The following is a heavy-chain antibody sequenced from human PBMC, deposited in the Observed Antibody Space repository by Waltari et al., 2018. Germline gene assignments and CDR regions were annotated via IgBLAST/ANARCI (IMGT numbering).Heavy chain of an antibody. J-gene: IGHJ4*02. CDR2: IYTSGST. CDR1: GFSVTSAY. V-gene: IGHV3-53*01. CDR3: ARDRKYYSSGWSVIFDY. Sequence: VQLVESGGGLIQPGGSLRLSCAASGFSVTSAYMSWVRQAPGKGLEWVSVIYTSGSTDYADSVKGRFTISRDDSKNTLFLQMNNLRAEDTAVYYCARDRKYYSSGWSVIFDYWGQGTLVTVSS. D-gene: IGHD6-19*01.